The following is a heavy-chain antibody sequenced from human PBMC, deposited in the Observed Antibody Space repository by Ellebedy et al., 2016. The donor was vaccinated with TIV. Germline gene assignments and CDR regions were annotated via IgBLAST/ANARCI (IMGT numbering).Heavy chain of an antibody. CDR2: ISAHNGNT. D-gene: IGHD6-13*01. V-gene: IGHV1-18*04. CDR3: ARGWDSTSWDELWY. Sequence: ASVKVSCKASGYTFTSYGISWVRQAPGQGLEWMGWISAHNGNTNYAQKLQGRVTMTTETSTSTAYMELRSLTSDDTAVYYCARGWDSTSWDELWYWGQGTLVTVSS. CDR1: GYTFTSYG. J-gene: IGHJ4*02.